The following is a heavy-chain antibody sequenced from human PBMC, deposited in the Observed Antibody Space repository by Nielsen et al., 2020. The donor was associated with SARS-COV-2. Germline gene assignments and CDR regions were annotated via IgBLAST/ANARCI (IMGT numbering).Heavy chain of an antibody. J-gene: IGHJ5*01. D-gene: IGHD2-2*01. V-gene: IGHV4-4*02. CDR1: GGSISSSNW. CDR3: ARSSSYASAWFVS. CDR2: IYHSGST. Sequence: SETLSLTCAVSGGSISSSNWWSWVRQPPGKGLEWIGEIYHSGSTNYNPSLKSRVTISLDTAKNQFSLKLSSVTAADTAVYYCARSSSYASAWFVSWGQGTLVTVSS.